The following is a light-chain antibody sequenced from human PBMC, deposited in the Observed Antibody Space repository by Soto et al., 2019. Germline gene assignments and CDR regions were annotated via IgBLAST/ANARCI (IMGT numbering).Light chain of an antibody. J-gene: IGKJ5*01. CDR3: QQYHNTPIT. CDR2: GVS. CDR1: QSISGRY. Sequence: ETVLTQSPGTLSLSPGERASLSCRASQSISGRYLAWYQQKPGQAPRLLIYGVSSRAAGIPDRFSGSGSGTDFTLTINRLEPEDFAVYYCQQYHNTPITFGQGTRLENK. V-gene: IGKV3-20*01.